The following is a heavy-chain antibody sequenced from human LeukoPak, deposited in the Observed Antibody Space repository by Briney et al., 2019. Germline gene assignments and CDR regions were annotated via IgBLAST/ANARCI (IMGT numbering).Heavy chain of an antibody. CDR3: ARDLKHYYDSSGSG. CDR2: IYSGGNT. J-gene: IGHJ4*02. D-gene: IGHD3-22*01. V-gene: IGHV3-53*01. CDR1: GFTFGSCW. Sequence: GGSLRLSCAASGFTFGSCWMNWVRQAPGKGLEWVSVIYSGGNTYYADSVKGRFTISRDNSKNTLYLQMNSLRAEDTAMYYCARDLKHYYDSSGSGWGQGTLVTVSS.